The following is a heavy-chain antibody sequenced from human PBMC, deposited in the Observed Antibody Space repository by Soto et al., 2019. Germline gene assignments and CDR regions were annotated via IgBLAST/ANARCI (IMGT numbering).Heavy chain of an antibody. CDR2: IYYTGST. V-gene: IGHV4-4*07. CDR3: ARDCSGGACYPASFDY. CDR1: AGSISTYH. Sequence: QVQLQESSPGLVKPSETLSLTCSVSAGSISTYHWSWIRQPAGKGLEWIGRIYYTGSTDYNPSLKSRVTMSVDTSKNQFSLKVSSVTAADTAVYYCARDCSGGACYPASFDYWGQGTLVTVSS. D-gene: IGHD2-15*01. J-gene: IGHJ4*02.